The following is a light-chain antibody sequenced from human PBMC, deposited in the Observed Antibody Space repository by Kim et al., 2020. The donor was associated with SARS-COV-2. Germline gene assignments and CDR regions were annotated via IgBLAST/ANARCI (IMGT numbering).Light chain of an antibody. J-gene: IGKJ2*01. CDR3: HQYNFWPYS. CDR2: SAS. Sequence: SVYPAERATPSCRARETINSNSAWFQQKPGQAPRLLIYSASSRATGVPTRFSGSGFGTEFSPTISGLQSEDFATYHCHQYNFWPYSFGQGTKLEI. V-gene: IGKV3-15*01. CDR1: ETINSN.